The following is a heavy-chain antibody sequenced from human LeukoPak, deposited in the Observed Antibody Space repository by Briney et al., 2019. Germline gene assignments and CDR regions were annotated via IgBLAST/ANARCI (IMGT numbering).Heavy chain of an antibody. CDR3: AKFRGYSYGPIGY. CDR2: ISGSGAST. D-gene: IGHD5-18*01. V-gene: IGHV3-23*01. Sequence: GGSLRLSCAAPGFTFSTYDMSWVRQAPGKGLEWVSAISGSGASTFYADSVKGRFTISRANSNNTLYWQMNSLRAEDSAVYYCAKFRGYSYGPIGYWGQGTLVTVSS. CDR1: GFTFSTYD. J-gene: IGHJ4*02.